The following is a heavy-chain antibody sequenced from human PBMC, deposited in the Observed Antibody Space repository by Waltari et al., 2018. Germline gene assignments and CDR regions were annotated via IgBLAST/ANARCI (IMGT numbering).Heavy chain of an antibody. D-gene: IGHD2-2*01. CDR2: IYTSGST. CDR3: ARGAYCSSTSCAPDYYYMDV. J-gene: IGHJ6*03. Sequence: QVQLQESGPGLVKPSETLSLTCTVSGGSISSYYWSWIRQPAGKGLEWIGRIYTSGSTNDNPSLKSRVTMSVDTSKNQFSLKLSSVTAADTAVYYCARGAYCSSTSCAPDYYYMDVWGKGTTVTVSS. V-gene: IGHV4-4*07. CDR1: GGSISSYY.